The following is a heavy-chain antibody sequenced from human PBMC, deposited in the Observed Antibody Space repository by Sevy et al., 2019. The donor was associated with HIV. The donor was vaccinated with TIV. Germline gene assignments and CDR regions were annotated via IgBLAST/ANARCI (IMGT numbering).Heavy chain of an antibody. J-gene: IGHJ3*02. CDR1: GDSVSSDIGA. Sequence: SQTLSLTCVISGDSVSSDIGAWNWIRQSPSRGLEWLGRTYYRSKWYNDYAVFVKSRMTVNADTSRNQFSLQLNSMTPEDTAMYFCARGRGITFDIWGQGTMVTVSS. D-gene: IGHD3-10*01. CDR3: ARGRGITFDI. CDR2: TYYRSKWYN. V-gene: IGHV6-1*01.